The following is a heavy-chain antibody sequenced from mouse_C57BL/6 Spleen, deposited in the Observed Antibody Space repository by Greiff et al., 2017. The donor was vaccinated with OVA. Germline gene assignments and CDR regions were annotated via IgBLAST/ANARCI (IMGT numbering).Heavy chain of an antibody. D-gene: IGHD1-1*01. CDR1: GYTFTDYE. CDR2: IDPETGGT. Sequence: VQLQQSGAELVRPGASVTLSCKASGYTFTDYEMHWVKQTPVHGLEWIGAIDPETGGTAYNQKFKGKAILTADKSSSTAYMELRSLTSEDSAVYYCTSYYGVRYAMDYWGQGTSVTVSS. CDR3: TSYYGVRYAMDY. J-gene: IGHJ4*01. V-gene: IGHV1-15*01.